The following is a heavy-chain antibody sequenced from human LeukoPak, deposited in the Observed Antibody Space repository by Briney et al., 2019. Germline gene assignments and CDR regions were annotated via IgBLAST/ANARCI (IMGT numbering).Heavy chain of an antibody. D-gene: IGHD2-15*01. CDR3: ARNPCSGGSCYQDY. CDR2: IYYSGST. J-gene: IGHJ4*02. Sequence: SQTLSLTCTVSGGSISSGGYYWSWIRQHPGKGLEWIGYIYYSGSTYYNPSLKSRVTISVDTSKNQFSLKLSSVTAADTAVYYCARNPCSGGSCYQDYWGQGTLVTVSS. CDR1: GGSISSGGYY. V-gene: IGHV4-31*03.